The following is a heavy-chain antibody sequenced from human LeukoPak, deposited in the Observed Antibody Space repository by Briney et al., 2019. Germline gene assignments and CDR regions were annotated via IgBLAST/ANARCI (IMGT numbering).Heavy chain of an antibody. CDR1: GFTFSYYS. J-gene: IGHJ4*02. CDR3: TRGRTDFDY. Sequence: GLSLRLSCAASGFTFSYYSMNWVRQAPGKGLEWVSYISSTSSTIYYTDSVKGRFTISRDNAKNSLYLQMNSLRDEDTAMYYCTRGRTDFDYWGQGTLVTVSS. V-gene: IGHV3-48*02. CDR2: ISSTSSTI.